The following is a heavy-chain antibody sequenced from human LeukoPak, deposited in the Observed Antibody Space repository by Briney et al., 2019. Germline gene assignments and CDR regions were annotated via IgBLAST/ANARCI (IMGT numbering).Heavy chain of an antibody. CDR2: INWNGGST. D-gene: IGHD3-22*01. J-gene: IGHJ4*02. Sequence: GGSLRLSCAASGFTFDDYDMSWVRQAPGKGLEWVSNINWNGGSTGYGDSVKGRFTISRDNAKNSLYLQMNSLRAEDTALYYCARVQQYDKFDYWGQGTLVTVSS. V-gene: IGHV3-20*04. CDR3: ARVQQYDKFDY. CDR1: GFTFDDYD.